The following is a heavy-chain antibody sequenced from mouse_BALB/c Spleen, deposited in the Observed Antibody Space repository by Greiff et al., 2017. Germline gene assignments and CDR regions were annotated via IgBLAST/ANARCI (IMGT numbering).Heavy chain of an antibody. V-gene: IGHV3-6*02. CDR2: ISYDGSN. Sequence: DVQLQESGPGLVKPSQSLSLTCSVTGYSITSGYYWNWIRQFPGNQLEWMGYISYDGSNNYNPSLKNRISITRDTSNNQFFLKLNSVTTEDTATYYCARKDYGYGFAYWGQGTLVTVSA. J-gene: IGHJ3*01. D-gene: IGHD1-2*01. CDR1: GYSITSGYY. CDR3: ARKDYGYGFAY.